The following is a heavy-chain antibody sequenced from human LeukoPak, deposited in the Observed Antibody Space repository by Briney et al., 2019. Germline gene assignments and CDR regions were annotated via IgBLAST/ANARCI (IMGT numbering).Heavy chain of an antibody. CDR2: INPNSGGT. Sequence: ASVKVSCKASGYTFTGYYMHWVRQAPGQGLEWMGWINPNSGGTNYAQKFQGRVTMTRDTSISTAYMELSRLRSDDTAVYYCARREYSSGWYVREGSFDPWGQGTLVTVSS. J-gene: IGHJ5*02. CDR3: ARREYSSGWYVREGSFDP. V-gene: IGHV1-2*02. D-gene: IGHD6-19*01. CDR1: GYTFTGYY.